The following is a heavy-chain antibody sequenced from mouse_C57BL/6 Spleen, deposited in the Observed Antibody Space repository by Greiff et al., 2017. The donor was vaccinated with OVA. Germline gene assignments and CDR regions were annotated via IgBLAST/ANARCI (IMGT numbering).Heavy chain of an antibody. CDR3: AREGAGYDY. CDR1: GFTFSDYY. CDR2: INYDGSST. V-gene: IGHV5-16*01. J-gene: IGHJ2*01. Sequence: EVMLVESEGGLVQPGSSMKLSCTASGFTFSDYYMAWVRQVPEKGLEWVANINYDGSSTYYLDSLKSRFIISRDNAKNILYLQMSSLKSEDTATYYYAREGAGYDYWGQGTTLTVSS. D-gene: IGHD3-2*02.